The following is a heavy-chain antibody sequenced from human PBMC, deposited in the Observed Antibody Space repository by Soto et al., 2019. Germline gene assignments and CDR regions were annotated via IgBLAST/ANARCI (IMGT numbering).Heavy chain of an antibody. Sequence: GASVKVSCKASGYIFTGYYMHWVRQAPGQGLEWMGWINPKSGGTNYVQKFQGRVTMTRDTSISTAYMELSRLRLDDTAVYYCARDYSNYGYYGMDVWGQGTTVTVSS. CDR1: GYIFTGYY. CDR2: INPKSGGT. J-gene: IGHJ6*02. V-gene: IGHV1-2*02. CDR3: ARDYSNYGYYGMDV. D-gene: IGHD4-4*01.